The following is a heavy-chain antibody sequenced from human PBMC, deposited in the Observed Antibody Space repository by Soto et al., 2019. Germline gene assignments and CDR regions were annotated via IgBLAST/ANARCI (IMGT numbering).Heavy chain of an antibody. CDR2: TYYRSKWYN. Sequence: TLSLTCAISGDIVSSNSAAWNWIRQSPSRGLEWLGRTYYRSKWYNDYAVSVKSRITINPDTSKNQFSLQLNSVTPEDTAVYYCARSIAARRPWYFDYWGQGTLVTVSS. V-gene: IGHV6-1*01. J-gene: IGHJ4*02. CDR3: ARSIAARRPWYFDY. D-gene: IGHD6-6*01. CDR1: GDIVSSNSAA.